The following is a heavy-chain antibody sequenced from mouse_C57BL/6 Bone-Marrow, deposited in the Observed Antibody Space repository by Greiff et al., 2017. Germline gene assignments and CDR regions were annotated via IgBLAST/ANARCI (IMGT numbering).Heavy chain of an antibody. J-gene: IGHJ4*01. CDR1: GFSLTSYG. Sequence: VQVVESGPGLVQPSQSLSITCTVSGFSLTSYGVHWVRQSPGKGLEWLGVIWRGGSTDYNAAFMSRLSITKDNSKSQVFFKMNSLQADDTAIYYCAKIGDSYYAMDYWGQGTSVTVSS. V-gene: IGHV2-5*01. CDR2: IWRGGST. CDR3: AKIGDSYYAMDY. D-gene: IGHD3-1*01.